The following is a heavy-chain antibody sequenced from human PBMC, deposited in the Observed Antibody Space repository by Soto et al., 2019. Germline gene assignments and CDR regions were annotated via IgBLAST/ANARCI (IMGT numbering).Heavy chain of an antibody. CDR1: GYSFTSYW. D-gene: IGHD2-21*02. J-gene: IGHJ6*02. CDR2: IDPSDSYT. Sequence: PGESLKIACKGSGYSFTSYWISCVLEMPVKGLEWMGRIDPSDSYTNYSPSFQGHVTISADKSISTAYLQWSSLKASDTAMYYCATTIVVVTATYYGMDVWGQGTTVTVSS. V-gene: IGHV5-10-1*01. CDR3: ATTIVVVTATYYGMDV.